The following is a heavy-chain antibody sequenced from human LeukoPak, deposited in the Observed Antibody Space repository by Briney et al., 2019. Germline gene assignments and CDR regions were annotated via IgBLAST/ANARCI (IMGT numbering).Heavy chain of an antibody. CDR3: ARDLPLYSGSYSDAFDI. J-gene: IGHJ3*02. CDR2: IYSGDST. V-gene: IGHV3-66*01. CDR1: GFTVSSNY. Sequence: PGGSLRLSCAASGFTVSSNYMSWVRQAPGKGLDWVSVIYSGDSTYYADSVKGRFTISRDNSKNTLHLQMNSLRAEDTAVYYCARDLPLYSGSYSDAFDIWGQGTMVTVSS. D-gene: IGHD1-26*01.